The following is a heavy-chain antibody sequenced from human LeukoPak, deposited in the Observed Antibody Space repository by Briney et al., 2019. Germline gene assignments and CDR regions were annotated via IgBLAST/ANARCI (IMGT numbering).Heavy chain of an antibody. V-gene: IGHV3-48*03. J-gene: IGHJ4*02. CDR1: GFTFSNSE. D-gene: IGHD3-9*01. Sequence: GGSLRLSCAASGFTFSNSEMNWVRQAPGKGLEWVSHISSSGSTIYYADSVKGRFTISRDNAKNSLYLQMNGLRAEDTAVYYCVAIFDYWGQGILVTVSS. CDR2: ISSSGSTI. CDR3: VAIFDY.